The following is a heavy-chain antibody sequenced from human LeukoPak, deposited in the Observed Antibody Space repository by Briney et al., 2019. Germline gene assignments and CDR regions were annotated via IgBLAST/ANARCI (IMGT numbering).Heavy chain of an antibody. D-gene: IGHD5-18*01. J-gene: IGHJ5*02. CDR3: ARNPENTPMARGDNWFDP. CDR1: GGSISSGLYY. V-gene: IGHV4-61*02. CDR2: IYTSGST. Sequence: PSETLSLTCTVSGGSISSGLYYWSWIRQPAGKGLEWIGRIYTSGSTNYNPSLKSRVTISVDTSKNQFSLKLSSVTAADTAVYYCARNPENTPMARGDNWFDPWGQGTLVTVSS.